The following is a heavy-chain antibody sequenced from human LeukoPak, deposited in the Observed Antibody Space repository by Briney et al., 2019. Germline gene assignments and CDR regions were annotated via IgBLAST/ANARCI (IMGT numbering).Heavy chain of an antibody. Sequence: SVKVSCKASGGTFSSYAISWVRQAPGQGLEWMGRIIPILGIANYAQKFQGRVTITAYKSTSPAYMELRSLRSEDTAVYYCARDLRGYGMDVWGQGTTVTVSS. CDR3: ARDLRGYGMDV. J-gene: IGHJ6*02. CDR2: IIPILGIA. D-gene: IGHD3-10*01. CDR1: GGTFSSYA. V-gene: IGHV1-69*04.